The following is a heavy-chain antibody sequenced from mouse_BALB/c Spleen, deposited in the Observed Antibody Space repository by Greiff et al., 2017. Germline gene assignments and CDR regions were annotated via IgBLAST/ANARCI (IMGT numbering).Heavy chain of an antibody. D-gene: IGHD2-5*01. CDR1: GYTFTSYW. CDR3: ARWGVRASFAY. CDR2: INPSTGYT. Sequence: QVQLKESGAELAKPGASVKMSCKASGYTFTSYWMHWVKQRPGQGLEWIGYINPSTGYTEYNQKFKDKATLTADKSSSTAYMQLSSLTSEDSAVYYCARWGVRASFAYWGQGTLVTVSA. V-gene: IGHV1-7*01. J-gene: IGHJ3*01.